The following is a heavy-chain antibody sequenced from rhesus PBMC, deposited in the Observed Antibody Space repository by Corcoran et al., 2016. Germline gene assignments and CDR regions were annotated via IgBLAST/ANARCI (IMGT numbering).Heavy chain of an antibody. J-gene: IGHJ4*01. CDR1: GGSISSSNW. Sequence: QVQLQESGPGLVKPSETLSLTCAVSGGSISSSNWWSWIRQPPGKGLEWIGYINGSSGSTYYNPSLKSRVTISTDTSKNQFSLKLSSVTAADTAVYYCARGKYTYFDYWGQGVLVTVSS. D-gene: IGHD1-44*01. V-gene: IGHV4-65*01. CDR3: ARGKYTYFDY. CDR2: INGSSGST.